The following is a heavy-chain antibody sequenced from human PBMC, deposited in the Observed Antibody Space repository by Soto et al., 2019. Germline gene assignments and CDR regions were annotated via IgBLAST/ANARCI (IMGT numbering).Heavy chain of an antibody. Sequence: EVQLVESGGGLVQPGGSLRLSCAPSEFTFSRYWMTWVRQAPGKGLEWVANIKQDGSDKYYVHSVKGRFTISRDNAKNSLSLQMNSLRAEDTAVYYCARAKTYGSGSYYFGQYFFDYWGQGILVTVSS. CDR3: ARAKTYGSGSYYFGQYFFDY. D-gene: IGHD3-10*01. V-gene: IGHV3-7*03. CDR1: EFTFSRYW. J-gene: IGHJ4*02. CDR2: IKQDGSDK.